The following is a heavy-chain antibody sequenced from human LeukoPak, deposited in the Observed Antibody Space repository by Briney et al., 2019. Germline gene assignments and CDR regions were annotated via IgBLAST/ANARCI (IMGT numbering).Heavy chain of an antibody. J-gene: IGHJ6*03. Sequence: GGSLRLSCAASGFAFSLYWMTWVRQAPGKGLEWVANINPDGTKTSYADFVEGRFTTSRDNAKNSVFLQMSSLRPEDTAVYYCAKGAKSASITMLRGVRGYYYMDVWGKGTTVTISS. CDR1: GFAFSLYW. CDR3: AKGAKSASITMLRGVRGYYYMDV. CDR2: INPDGTKT. V-gene: IGHV3-7*01. D-gene: IGHD3-10*01.